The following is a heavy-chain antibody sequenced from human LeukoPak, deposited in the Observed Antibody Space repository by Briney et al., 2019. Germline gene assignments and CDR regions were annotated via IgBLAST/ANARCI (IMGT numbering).Heavy chain of an antibody. J-gene: IGHJ4*02. Sequence: PGGSLRLSCAASEFTFNNYGMHWVRQAPGKGLEWVALISKDGSNVYYADSVKGRFTISRDNSKNTLDLQMNSLRADDTAVYYCAKHSSGITVAGTIQYWGQGTLVTVSS. D-gene: IGHD6-19*01. CDR3: AKHSSGITVAGTIQY. V-gene: IGHV3-30*18. CDR2: ISKDGSNV. CDR1: EFTFNNYG.